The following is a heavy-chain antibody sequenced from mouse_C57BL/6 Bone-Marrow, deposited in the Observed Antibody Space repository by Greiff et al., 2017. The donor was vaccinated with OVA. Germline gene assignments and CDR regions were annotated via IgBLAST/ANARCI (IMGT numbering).Heavy chain of an antibody. D-gene: IGHD2-4*01. J-gene: IGHJ1*03. V-gene: IGHV5-17*01. Sequence: EVKLMESGGGLVKPGGSLKLSCAASGFTFSDYGMHWVRQAPEKGLEWVAYISSGSSTIYYADTVKGRFTISRDNAKNTLFLQMTSLRSEDTAMYYCARDDCWYFDVWGTGTTVTVSS. CDR3: ARDDCWYFDV. CDR1: GFTFSDYG. CDR2: ISSGSSTI.